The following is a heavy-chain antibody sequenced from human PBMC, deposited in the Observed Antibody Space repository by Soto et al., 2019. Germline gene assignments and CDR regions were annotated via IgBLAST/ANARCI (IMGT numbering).Heavy chain of an antibody. CDR2: IYYSGST. CDR3: ARETVGNFAY. J-gene: IGHJ4*02. CDR1: GGSISSYY. D-gene: IGHD1-26*01. V-gene: IGHV4-59*01. Sequence: QVQLQESGPGLVKPSETLSLTCTVSGGSISSYYWSWIRQRPGTGLEWIGYIYYSGSTNYIPSLKSRVTISVDTSKNQFSLKLSSVTAADTAVYYCARETVGNFAYWGQGTLVTVSS.